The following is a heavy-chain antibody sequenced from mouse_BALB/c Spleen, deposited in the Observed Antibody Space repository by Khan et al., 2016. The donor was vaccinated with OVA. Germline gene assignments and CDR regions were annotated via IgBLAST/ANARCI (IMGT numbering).Heavy chain of an antibody. V-gene: IGHV9-3-1*01. CDR1: GYTFTNNG. CDR3: ARGGNAGSMDY. CDR2: INTYTGEP. Sequence: QIQLVQSGPELKKPGETVKISCKASGYTFTNNGMNWVKQNPGKGLKWMGWINTYTGEPTYDDDFKGRFAFSLETSATTAYLQINNLKNEDTGTYISARGGNAGSMDYWGQGTPVTV. J-gene: IGHJ4*01.